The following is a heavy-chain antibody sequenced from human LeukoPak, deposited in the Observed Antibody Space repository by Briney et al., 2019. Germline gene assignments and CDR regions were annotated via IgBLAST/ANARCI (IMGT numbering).Heavy chain of an antibody. V-gene: IGHV1-24*01. CDR3: ATGGSGWYYFDY. CDR1: GYTLTELS. Sequence: ASVKVSCKVSGYTLTELSMHWVRQAPGKGLEWMGGFDPEDGETIYAQKFQGRVTMTEDTSTDTAYMELRSLRSEDTAVYYCATGGSGWYYFDYWGQGTLVTVSS. J-gene: IGHJ4*02. CDR2: FDPEDGET. D-gene: IGHD6-19*01.